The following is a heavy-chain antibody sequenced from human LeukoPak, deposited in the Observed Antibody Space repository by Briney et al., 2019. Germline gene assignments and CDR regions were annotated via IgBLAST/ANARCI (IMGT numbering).Heavy chain of an antibody. CDR3: ARCSSSFPYYYYMDV. V-gene: IGHV4-59*01. Sequence: PSETLSLTCTVSGGSIGSYYWSWIRQPPGKGLEWIGYIYYSGSTNYNPSLKSRVTISVDTSKNQFSLKLSSVTAADTAVYYCARCSSSFPYYYYMDVWGKGTTVTVSS. CDR1: GGSIGSYY. J-gene: IGHJ6*03. D-gene: IGHD6-6*01. CDR2: IYYSGST.